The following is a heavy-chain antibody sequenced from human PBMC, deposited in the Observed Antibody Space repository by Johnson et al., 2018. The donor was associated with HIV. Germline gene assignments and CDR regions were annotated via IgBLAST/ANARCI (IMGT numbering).Heavy chain of an antibody. D-gene: IGHD2-8*01. CDR3: ARDQNIVLMVYAAPGAFDI. CDR2: ISYDGSEK. V-gene: IGHV3-30*04. Sequence: QVQLVESGGGVVQPGRSLRLSCAASGFTFSSYAMHWVRQAPGKGLEWVAVISYDGSEKYYADSVKGRFTISRDNAKNSLYLQMNSLRAEDTAVYYCARDQNIVLMVYAAPGAFDIWGQGTMVTVSS. J-gene: IGHJ3*02. CDR1: GFTFSSYA.